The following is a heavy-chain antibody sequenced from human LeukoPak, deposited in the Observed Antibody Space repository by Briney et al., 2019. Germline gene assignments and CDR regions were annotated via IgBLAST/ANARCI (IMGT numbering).Heavy chain of an antibody. V-gene: IGHV4-39*07. CDR1: GGSISSSSYY. J-gene: IGHJ4*02. Sequence: SETLSLTCTVSGGSISSSSYYWGWIRQPPGKGLEWIGSIYYSGSTYYNPSLKSRVTISVDTSKNQFSLKLSSVTAADTAVYYCARVLKAARGHDYFDYWGQGTLVTVSS. CDR3: ARVLKAARGHDYFDY. D-gene: IGHD6-6*01. CDR2: IYYSGST.